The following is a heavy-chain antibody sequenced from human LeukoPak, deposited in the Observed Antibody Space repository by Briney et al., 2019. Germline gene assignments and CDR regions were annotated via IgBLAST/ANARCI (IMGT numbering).Heavy chain of an antibody. Sequence: SETLSLTCTVSVGSISSAGYYWSWIRQHPGKGLEWIGYIYYSGSTYYNPSLKSRVTISLDTSKNQFSLNLSSVTAADTAVYCCARSYSSSSLDFDYWGQGTLVTVSS. D-gene: IGHD6-6*01. V-gene: IGHV4-31*03. CDR2: IYYSGST. J-gene: IGHJ4*02. CDR1: VGSISSAGYY. CDR3: ARSYSSSSLDFDY.